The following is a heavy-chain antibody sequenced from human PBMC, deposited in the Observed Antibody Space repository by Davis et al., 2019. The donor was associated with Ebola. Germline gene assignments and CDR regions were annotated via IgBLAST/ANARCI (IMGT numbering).Heavy chain of an antibody. J-gene: IGHJ4*02. Sequence: GESLKISCAASGFTFSSYAMSWVRQAPGKGLEWVSAISGSGGSTYYADSVKGRFTISRDNYKNTLYLQMNSLRAEDTAVYYCAKEEYYYGSGSYQYYFDYWGQGTLVTVSS. V-gene: IGHV3-23*01. CDR1: GFTFSSYA. CDR3: AKEEYYYGSGSYQYYFDY. CDR2: ISGSGGST. D-gene: IGHD3-10*01.